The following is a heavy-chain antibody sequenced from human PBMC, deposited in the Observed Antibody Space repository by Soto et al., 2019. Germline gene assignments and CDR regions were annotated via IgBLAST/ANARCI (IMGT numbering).Heavy chain of an antibody. CDR2: ISYDGSNK. CDR3: AKDLGGYDFSFDY. Sequence: GGSLRLSCAASGFTFSSYGMHWVRQAPGKGLEWVAVISYDGSNKYYADSVKGRFTISRDNSKNTLYLQMNSLRAEDTAVYYCAKDLGGYDFSFDYWGQGTLVTVSS. CDR1: GFTFSSYG. J-gene: IGHJ4*02. D-gene: IGHD5-12*01. V-gene: IGHV3-30*18.